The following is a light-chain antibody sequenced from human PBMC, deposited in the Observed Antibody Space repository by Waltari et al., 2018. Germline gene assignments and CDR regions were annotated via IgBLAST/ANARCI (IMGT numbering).Light chain of an antibody. CDR1: QAPSSY. V-gene: IGKV1-9*01. CDR3: QHLDSYPT. CDR2: AAS. Sequence: IQLTQSPSSLSASVGDRVTITCRASQAPSSYLAWYQQKPGNAPRHLIYAASTLQSGVPSRVSGSDSGTAFTLTISGLQPEDFATYYCQHLDSYPTFGGGTKVEIK. J-gene: IGKJ4*01.